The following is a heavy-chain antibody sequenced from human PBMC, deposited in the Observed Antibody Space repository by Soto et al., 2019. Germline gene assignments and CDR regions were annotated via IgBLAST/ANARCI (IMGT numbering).Heavy chain of an antibody. CDR3: ARVRGRLMTTVPTSSYTYYYYGMDV. J-gene: IGHJ6*02. CDR1: GYTFTSYG. CDR2: ISAYNGNT. D-gene: IGHD4-17*01. Sequence: QVQLVQSGAEVKKPGASVKVSCKASGYTFTSYGISWVRQAPGQGLEWMGWISAYNGNTNYAQKLQGRVTMTTDTSTSTGYMELRSLRYDDTVGYYCARVRGRLMTTVPTSSYTYYYYGMDVWGQGTTVTVSS. V-gene: IGHV1-18*01.